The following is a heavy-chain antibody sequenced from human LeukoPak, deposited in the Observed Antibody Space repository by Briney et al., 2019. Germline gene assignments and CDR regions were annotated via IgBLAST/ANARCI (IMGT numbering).Heavy chain of an antibody. CDR3: ARHDYGGSHDAFDI. Sequence: SETLSLTCTVSGGSISSSSYYWGWIRQPPGKGLEWIGSIYYSGSTYHNPSLKSRVTISVDTSKNQFSLKLSSVTAADTAVYYCARHDYGGSHDAFDIWGQGTMVTVSS. CDR2: IYYSGST. V-gene: IGHV4-39*01. CDR1: GGSISSSSYY. D-gene: IGHD4-17*01. J-gene: IGHJ3*02.